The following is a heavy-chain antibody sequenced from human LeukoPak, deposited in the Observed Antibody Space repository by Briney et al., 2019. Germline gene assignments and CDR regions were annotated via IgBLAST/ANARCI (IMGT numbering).Heavy chain of an antibody. CDR2: IYYSGST. Sequence: PSETLSLTCTVYGGSISSYYWSWIRQPPGKGLEWNGYIYYSGSTNYNPSLKSRVTISVDTSKNQFSLKLSSVTAADTAVYYCARAASRHYDFWSGYPPTFDYWGQGTLVTVSS. CDR3: ARAASRHYDFWSGYPPTFDY. V-gene: IGHV4-59*01. J-gene: IGHJ4*02. CDR1: GGSISSYY. D-gene: IGHD3-3*01.